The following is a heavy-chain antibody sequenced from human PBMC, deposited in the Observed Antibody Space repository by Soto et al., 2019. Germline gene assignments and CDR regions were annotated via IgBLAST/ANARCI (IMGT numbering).Heavy chain of an antibody. D-gene: IGHD1-26*01. CDR2: IIPMFGTA. J-gene: IGHJ4*02. CDR1: GGTFRKYG. V-gene: IGHV1-69*01. Sequence: VKVSCKASGGTFRKYGISWVRQAPGQGLEWLGGIIPMFGTATSTQNFQGRLTITADESTSTAYMELSSLTSEDTAVYFCARSVGVTTLSYLDYWGQGTQVTVSS. CDR3: ARSVGVTTLSYLDY.